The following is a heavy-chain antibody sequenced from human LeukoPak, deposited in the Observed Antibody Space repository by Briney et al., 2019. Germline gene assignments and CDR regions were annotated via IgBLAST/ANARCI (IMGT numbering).Heavy chain of an antibody. CDR2: IYPGDSDT. Sequence: GESLKISCKGSGYSLTSYWIGWVRQMPGKGLEWMGIIYPGDSDTRYSPSFQGQVTISADKSISTAYLQWSSLKASDTAMYYCARLRYCSSTSCYYFDYWGQGTLVTVSS. CDR3: ARLRYCSSTSCYYFDY. V-gene: IGHV5-51*01. J-gene: IGHJ4*02. D-gene: IGHD2-2*01. CDR1: GYSLTSYW.